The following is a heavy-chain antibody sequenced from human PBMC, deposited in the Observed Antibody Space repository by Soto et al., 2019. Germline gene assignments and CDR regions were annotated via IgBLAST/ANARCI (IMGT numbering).Heavy chain of an antibody. J-gene: IGHJ4*02. CDR1: GYTFTSYG. CDR3: AGDPFYGDDAIDY. Sequence: QVQLVQSGAEVKKPGASVKVSCKASGYTFTSYGISWVRQAPGQGLEWMGWISAYNGNTNYAQRLQGRVTMTTDTATSTADMELRSLRSYDTAVYYCAGDPFYGDDAIDYLGQGTLVTVSS. CDR2: ISAYNGNT. V-gene: IGHV1-18*01. D-gene: IGHD4-17*01.